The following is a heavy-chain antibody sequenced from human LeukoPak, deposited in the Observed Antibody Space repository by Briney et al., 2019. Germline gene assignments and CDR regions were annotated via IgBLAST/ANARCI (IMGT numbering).Heavy chain of an antibody. Sequence: ASVKVSCKASGYTFTGYYMHWVRQAPGQGLEWMGWINPNSGGTNYAQKFQGRVTMTRDTSISTAYMELCRLRSDDTAVYYCALCGGDCYWYYFDYWGQGTLVTVSS. V-gene: IGHV1-2*02. CDR3: ALCGGDCYWYYFDY. D-gene: IGHD2-21*01. CDR1: GYTFTGYY. J-gene: IGHJ4*02. CDR2: INPNSGGT.